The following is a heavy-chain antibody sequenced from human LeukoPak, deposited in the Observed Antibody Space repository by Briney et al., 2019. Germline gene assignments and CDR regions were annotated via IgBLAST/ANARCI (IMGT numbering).Heavy chain of an antibody. D-gene: IGHD6-13*01. CDR3: ARFDSSSWSPFDY. V-gene: IGHV4-34*01. J-gene: IGHJ4*02. CDR1: GGSFSGYY. Sequence: SETLSLTCAVYGGSFSGYYWSWIRQPPGKGLEWIGEINHSGSTNYNPSLKSRVTISVDTSKNQFSLKLSSVTAADTAVYYCARFDSSSWSPFDYWGQGTLVTVSS. CDR2: INHSGST.